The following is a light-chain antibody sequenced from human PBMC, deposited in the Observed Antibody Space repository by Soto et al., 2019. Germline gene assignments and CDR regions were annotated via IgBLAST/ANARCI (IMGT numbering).Light chain of an antibody. CDR3: TSYTSSTTWV. J-gene: IGLJ3*02. CDR2: EVS. Sequence: QSVLTQPASVSGSPGQSITISCTGTSSDVGRYNYVSWYQQHPGKAPKLMIYEVSNRPSGVSNRFSASKSGNTASLTISGLQAEDEADYYCTSYTSSTTWVFGGGTKGTVL. V-gene: IGLV2-14*01. CDR1: SSDVGRYNY.